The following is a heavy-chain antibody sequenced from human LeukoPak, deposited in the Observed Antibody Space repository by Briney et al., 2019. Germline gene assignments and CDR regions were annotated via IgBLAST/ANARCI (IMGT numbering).Heavy chain of an antibody. Sequence: VASVKVSCKASGYTFTSYYMHWVRQAPGQGLEWMGIINPSGGSTSYAQKFQGRVTMTRDTSTSTVYMELSSLRSEDTAVYYCARDWVCSSTSCYGIYWYFDLWGRGTLVTVSS. CDR1: GYTFTSYY. V-gene: IGHV1-46*01. D-gene: IGHD2-2*01. CDR3: ARDWVCSSTSCYGIYWYFDL. J-gene: IGHJ2*01. CDR2: INPSGGST.